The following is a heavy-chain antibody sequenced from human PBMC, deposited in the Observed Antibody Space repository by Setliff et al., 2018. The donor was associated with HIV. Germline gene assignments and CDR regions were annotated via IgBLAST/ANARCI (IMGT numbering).Heavy chain of an antibody. D-gene: IGHD5-18*01. CDR2: ISRSGNTT. Sequence: GGSLRLSCAASGFTFSSYEMTWVRQAPGKGLEWVSYISRSGNTTYYADSVKGRFTISRDNSKNTLYLQMNSLRVEDTAVYYCASIELAAMVPVDYWGQGTLVTVSS. V-gene: IGHV3-48*03. CDR3: ASIELAAMVPVDY. J-gene: IGHJ4*02. CDR1: GFTFSSYE.